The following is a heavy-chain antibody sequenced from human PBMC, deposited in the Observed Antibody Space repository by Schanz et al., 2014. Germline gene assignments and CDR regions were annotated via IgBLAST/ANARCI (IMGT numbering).Heavy chain of an antibody. D-gene: IGHD3-10*01. CDR1: GFTFGDYA. CDR3: AKGRFGELSAFDI. Sequence: VHLLESGGGLVQPGGSLRLSCAASGFTFGDYAMTWVRQAPGKGLEWVSAINTGVNTYYADSVRGRFTISRDNAENTLFLQMNSLRAEDTAVYYCAKGRFGELSAFDIWGQGTMVTVSS. V-gene: IGHV3-23*01. CDR2: INTGVNT. J-gene: IGHJ3*02.